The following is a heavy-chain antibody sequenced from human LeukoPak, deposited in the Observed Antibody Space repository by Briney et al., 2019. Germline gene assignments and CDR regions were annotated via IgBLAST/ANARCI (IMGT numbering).Heavy chain of an antibody. CDR3: ASTENCDY. V-gene: IGHV1-2*02. CDR2: INPYSGGT. Sequence: ASVKVSCKASGYTFTAYYMHWVQQAPGQGLEWVGWINPYSGGTNYAQKFQGRVTMTRDTSISTAYMELSSLRSDDAAVYYCASTENCDYWDQGTLVTVSS. J-gene: IGHJ4*02. CDR1: GYTFTAYY.